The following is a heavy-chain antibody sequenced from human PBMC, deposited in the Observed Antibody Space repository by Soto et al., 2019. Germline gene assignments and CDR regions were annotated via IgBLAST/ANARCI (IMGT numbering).Heavy chain of an antibody. CDR1: GGTFSSYA. V-gene: IGHV1-69*01. CDR3: ARDCRGRWLQSCFDY. Sequence: QVQLVQSGAEVKKPGSSVKVSCKASGGTFSSYAISWVRQAPGQGLEWMGGIIPIFGTANYAQKFQGRVTITADESTSTAYMELSSLRPEDTAVYYCARDCRGRWLQSCFDYWGQGTLVTVSS. D-gene: IGHD4-4*01. J-gene: IGHJ4*02. CDR2: IIPIFGTA.